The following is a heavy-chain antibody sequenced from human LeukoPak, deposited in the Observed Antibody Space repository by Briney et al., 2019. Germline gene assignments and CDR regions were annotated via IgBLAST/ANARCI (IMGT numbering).Heavy chain of an antibody. CDR2: TRNKANSYTT. CDR1: GFTFSNAW. D-gene: IGHD3-16*01. V-gene: IGHV3-72*01. J-gene: IGHJ6*02. CDR3: ARAKGDGMDV. Sequence: GGSLRLSCAASGFTFSNAWMSWVRQAPGKGLEWVGRTRNKANSYTTEYAASVIGRFTISRDDSKNSLYLQMNSLKTEDTAVYYCARAKGDGMDVWGQGTTVTVSS.